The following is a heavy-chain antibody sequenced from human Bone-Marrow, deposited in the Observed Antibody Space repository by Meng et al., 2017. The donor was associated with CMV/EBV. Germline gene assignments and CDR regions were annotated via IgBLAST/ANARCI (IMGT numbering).Heavy chain of an antibody. CDR1: AFTFSSYS. V-gene: IGHV3-21*04. D-gene: IGHD5-24*01. CDR3: AKPRDGYNYGLDY. CDR2: ISSSSSYI. Sequence: SCAAAAFTFSSYSMNWVRQAPGKGLERVSSISSSSSYIYDADSVKGRFTISRDNSKNPLYLQLNSLRAEDTAVYYCAKPRDGYNYGLDYWGQGKLVTVSS. J-gene: IGHJ4*02.